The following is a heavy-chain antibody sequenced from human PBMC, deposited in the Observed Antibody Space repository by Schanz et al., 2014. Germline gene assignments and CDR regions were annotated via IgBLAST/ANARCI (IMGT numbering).Heavy chain of an antibody. CDR3: AKYGGELGVSFEY. J-gene: IGHJ4*02. D-gene: IGHD7-27*01. CDR1: GFTFSSYG. V-gene: IGHV3-33*06. Sequence: VQLVESGGGLVQPGGSLRLSCAASGFTFSSYGMHWVRQAPGKGLEWVAVIWYDGNNKFYADSVKGRFIISRDNSKNTLDLQMNSLRDEDTALYYCAKYGGELGVSFEYWGQGTLVTVSS. CDR2: IWYDGNNK.